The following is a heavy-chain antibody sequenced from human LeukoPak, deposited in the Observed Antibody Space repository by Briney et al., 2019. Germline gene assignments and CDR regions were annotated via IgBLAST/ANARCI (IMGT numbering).Heavy chain of an antibody. V-gene: IGHV3-30*02. J-gene: IGHJ4*02. CDR3: AKDSLDYVWGSYRSSNFDY. CDR1: GFTFSSYG. D-gene: IGHD3-16*02. CDR2: IRYDGSNK. Sequence: PGGSLRLSCAASGFTFSSYGMYWVRQAPGKGLEWVAFIRYDGSNKYYADSVKGRFTISRDNSKNTLYLQMNSLRAEDTAVYYCAKDSLDYVWGSYRSSNFDYWGQGTLVTVSS.